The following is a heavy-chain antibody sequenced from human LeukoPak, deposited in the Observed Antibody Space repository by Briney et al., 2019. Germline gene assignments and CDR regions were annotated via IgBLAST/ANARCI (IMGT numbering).Heavy chain of an antibody. CDR1: GFTVSSNY. CDR2: IYSGGST. J-gene: IGHJ6*02. Sequence: GGSLRLSCAASGFTVSSNYMSWVRQAPGKGLEWVSVIYSGGSTYYADSVKGRFTISRDNSKNTLYLQMNSLRAEDTAVYYCARYGSGSYFHYYYGMDVWGQGTTVIVSS. D-gene: IGHD3-10*01. CDR3: ARYGSGSYFHYYYGMDV. V-gene: IGHV3-53*01.